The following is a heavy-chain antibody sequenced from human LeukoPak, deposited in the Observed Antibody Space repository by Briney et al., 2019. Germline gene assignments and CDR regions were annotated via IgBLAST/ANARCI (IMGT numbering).Heavy chain of an antibody. CDR1: GGSISSGDYY. CDR3: ARTTIFGVDAFDI. J-gene: IGHJ3*02. D-gene: IGHD3-3*01. V-gene: IGHV4-30-4*08. CDR2: IYYSGST. Sequence: SQTLSLTCTVSGGSISSGDYYWSWIRQPPGTGLEWIGYIYYSGSTYYNPSPKSRVTISVDTSKNQFSLKLSSVTAADTAVYYCARTTIFGVDAFDIWGQGTMVTVSS.